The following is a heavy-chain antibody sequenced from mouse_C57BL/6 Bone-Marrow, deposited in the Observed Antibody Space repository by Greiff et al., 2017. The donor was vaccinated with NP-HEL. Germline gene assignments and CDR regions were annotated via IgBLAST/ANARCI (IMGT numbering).Heavy chain of an antibody. J-gene: IGHJ1*03. CDR2: IYPGGGYT. V-gene: IGHV1-63*01. CDR3: ARSGSRWYFDV. CDR1: GYTFTNYW. Sequence: QVQLKESGAELVRPGTSVKMSCKASGYTFTNYWIGWAKQRPGHGLEWIGDIYPGGGYTNYDEKFKGKATLTADKSSSTAYMQFSSLTSEDSAIYYCARSGSRWYFDVWGTGTTVTVSS. D-gene: IGHD1-1*01.